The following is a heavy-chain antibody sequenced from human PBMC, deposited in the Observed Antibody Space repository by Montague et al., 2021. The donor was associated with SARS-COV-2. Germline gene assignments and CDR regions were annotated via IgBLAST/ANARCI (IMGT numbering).Heavy chain of an antibody. Sequence: SETLSLTCTVSGASISSSSYYWGWIRQPPGKGLEWIGSIYYSGSTYYNPSLKSRVTISVDTSKNQFSLKLSSVTAADTAVYYCASESINVSGSYYSPFLLVGYWGQGTLVTVSS. CDR2: IYYSGST. D-gene: IGHD3-10*01. CDR1: GASISSSSYY. J-gene: IGHJ4*02. CDR3: ASESINVSGSYYSPFLLVGY. V-gene: IGHV4-39*01.